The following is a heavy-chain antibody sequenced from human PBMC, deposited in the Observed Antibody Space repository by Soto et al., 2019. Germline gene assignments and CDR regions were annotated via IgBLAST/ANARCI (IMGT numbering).Heavy chain of an antibody. Sequence: QVTLKESGPTLVKPTQTLTLTCTVSGLSLRTTGVGVGWVRQPPGKALEWLALLYWDDDQRYSPSLRSRLTIAKDISEKQVVLTMPNMDTVDTATYYCVQSRCGGDCLEIYSSHAYNGLDVWGQGTTVTVSS. CDR3: VQSRCGGDCLEIYSSHAYNGLDV. V-gene: IGHV2-5*02. J-gene: IGHJ6*02. D-gene: IGHD2-21*02. CDR1: GLSLRTTGVG. CDR2: LYWDDDQ.